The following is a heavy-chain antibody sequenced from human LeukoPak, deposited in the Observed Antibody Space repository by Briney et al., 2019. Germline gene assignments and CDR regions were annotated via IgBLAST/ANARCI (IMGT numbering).Heavy chain of an antibody. CDR2: ISSSSSYI. CDR3: AKDLLDSSGYPDY. J-gene: IGHJ4*02. Sequence: GGSLRLSCAASGFTFSSYSMNWVRQAPGKGLEWVSSISSSSSYIYYADSVKGRFTISRDNAKNSLYLQMNSLRAEDTAVYYCAKDLLDSSGYPDYWGQGTLVTVSS. V-gene: IGHV3-21*01. CDR1: GFTFSSYS. D-gene: IGHD3-22*01.